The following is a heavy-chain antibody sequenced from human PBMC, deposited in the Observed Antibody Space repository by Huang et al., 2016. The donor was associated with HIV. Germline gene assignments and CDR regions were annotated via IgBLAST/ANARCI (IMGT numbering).Heavy chain of an antibody. CDR1: GGSFNGHF. Sequence: QVRLHQWGTGVLKPSETLSLKCAVYGGSFNGHFWTWIRQSPGKGLGWIGEIDHRGTTSSNPSLKSRVTMSLDTSKRQFYLNLTSVTATDTATYYCARPRMTEGNSDSTWSYFDSWGQGTPVIVSS. J-gene: IGHJ4*02. CDR2: IDHRGTT. V-gene: IGHV4-34*01. CDR3: ARPRMTEGNSDSTWSYFDS. D-gene: IGHD2-21*02.